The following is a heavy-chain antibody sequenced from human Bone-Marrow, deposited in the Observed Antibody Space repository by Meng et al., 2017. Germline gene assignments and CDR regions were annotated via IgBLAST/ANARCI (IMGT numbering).Heavy chain of an antibody. J-gene: IGHJ4*02. V-gene: IGHV3-21*04. D-gene: IGHD3-22*01. Sequence: GESLKISCAASGFTFSAYTMSWVRQAPGKGLEWVSSISLSSSYIYYADSLKGRFTISRDNAKNSLFLQMNSLRAEDTAVYYCAKDDSSGYYWGPISDDYWGQGTLVTVSS. CDR3: AKDDSSGYYWGPISDDY. CDR1: GFTFSAYT. CDR2: ISLSSSYI.